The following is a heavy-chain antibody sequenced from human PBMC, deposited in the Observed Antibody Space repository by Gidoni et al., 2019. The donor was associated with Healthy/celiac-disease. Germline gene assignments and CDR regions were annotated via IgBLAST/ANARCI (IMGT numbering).Heavy chain of an antibody. V-gene: IGHV4-34*01. J-gene: IGHJ6*03. CDR3: ARVPYYYDSSGYYFGDYYYYYYMDV. CDR1: GGSFSGYC. Sequence: QVQLQQWGAGLLKPSETLSLTCAVYGGSFSGYCWSWIRAPPGNGRDWIGEINHSGSTNYIPSLKMRVTISVDTSKNQFSLKLSSVTASDTAVYYCARVPYYYDSSGYYFGDYYYYYYMDVWGKGTTVTVSS. CDR2: INHSGST. D-gene: IGHD3-22*01.